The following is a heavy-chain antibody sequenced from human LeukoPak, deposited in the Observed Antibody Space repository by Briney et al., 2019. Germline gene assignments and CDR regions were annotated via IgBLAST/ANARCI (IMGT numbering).Heavy chain of an antibody. J-gene: IGHJ3*02. V-gene: IGHV4-4*02. CDR3: AGYHSNYQLLYAFDI. CDR2: IYHSGNT. CDR1: GDSISSSHW. D-gene: IGHD2-2*02. Sequence: PSETLSLTCAVSGDSISSSHWWSWVRQSPGKGLEWIGEIYHSGNTNYNPSLKSRAAISLDKSSNQFSLRLTSVTAADTAVYYCAGYHSNYQLLYAFDIWGQGTMVTVSS.